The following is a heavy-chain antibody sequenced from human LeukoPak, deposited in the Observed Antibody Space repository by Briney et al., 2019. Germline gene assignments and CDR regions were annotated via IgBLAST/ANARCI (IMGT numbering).Heavy chain of an antibody. Sequence: ASVKVSCKVSGYTLTELSMHWVRQAPGKGLEWMGGFDPEDGETIYAQKFQGRVTMTEDTSTDTAYMELSSLRSEDTAVYYCARSGPPTYYYDSSGYLYNWFDPWGQGTLVTVSS. CDR3: ARSGPPTYYYDSSGYLYNWFDP. CDR2: FDPEDGET. J-gene: IGHJ5*02. CDR1: GYTLTELS. V-gene: IGHV1-24*01. D-gene: IGHD3-22*01.